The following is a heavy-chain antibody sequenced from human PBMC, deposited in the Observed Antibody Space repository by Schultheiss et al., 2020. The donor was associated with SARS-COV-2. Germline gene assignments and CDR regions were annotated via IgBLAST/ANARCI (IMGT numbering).Heavy chain of an antibody. CDR1: GYTFTDYY. CDR3: ALPGIAITRYYYYYGMDV. CDR2: INPNSGGT. D-gene: IGHD6-13*01. Sequence: ASVKVSCKASGYTFTDYYMHWVRQAPGQGLEWMGWINPNSGGTNYAQKFQGRVTMTRDTSISTAYMELSRLRSDDTAVYYCALPGIAITRYYYYYGMDVWGQGTTVTVSS. J-gene: IGHJ6*02. V-gene: IGHV1-2*02.